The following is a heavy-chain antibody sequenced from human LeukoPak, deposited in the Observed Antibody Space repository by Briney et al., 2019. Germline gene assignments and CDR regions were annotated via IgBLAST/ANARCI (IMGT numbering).Heavy chain of an antibody. V-gene: IGHV4-4*07. CDR3: ANSISMDFEY. Sequence: SETLSLTCTVSGGSVSSHYWNLIRQPAGEGLEWIGRIYNSGTTNYNPSLESRVTISIDRSKNQFSLKLTSVTAADTAVYYCANSISMDFEYWGQGTLVTVSS. CDR2: IYNSGTT. J-gene: IGHJ4*02. CDR1: GGSVSSHY. D-gene: IGHD2/OR15-2a*01.